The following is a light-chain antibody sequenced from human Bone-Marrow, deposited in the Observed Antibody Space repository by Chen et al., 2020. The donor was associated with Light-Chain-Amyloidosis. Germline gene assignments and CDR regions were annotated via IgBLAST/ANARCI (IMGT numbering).Light chain of an antibody. CDR1: NIGSTS. CDR2: DDS. Sequence: SHVLTQPSSGSASPGQTATLACGGNNIGSTSVHWYQQTPGQAPLLVVYDDSDRPSGIPERLSGSNSGNTATLTSSRVEAGDEADYYCQVWDRSSDRPVFGGGTKLTVL. V-gene: IGLV3-21*02. CDR3: QVWDRSSDRPV. J-gene: IGLJ3*02.